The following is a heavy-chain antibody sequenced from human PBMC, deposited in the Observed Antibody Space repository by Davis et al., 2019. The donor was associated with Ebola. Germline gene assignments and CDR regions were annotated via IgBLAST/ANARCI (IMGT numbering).Heavy chain of an antibody. CDR3: AKDMTSLFVYAYFDS. CDR2: IRDSEVT. V-gene: IGHV3-23*01. J-gene: IGHJ4*02. CDR1: GFTFSAYH. D-gene: IGHD2-8*01. Sequence: GESLKISCAASGFTFSAYHMNWVRQAPGKGLEWVANIRDSEVTYYADSVKGRFTISRDNSKNTLYLQMNSLRAEDTAVYYCAKDMTSLFVYAYFDSWGQGTLVTVSS.